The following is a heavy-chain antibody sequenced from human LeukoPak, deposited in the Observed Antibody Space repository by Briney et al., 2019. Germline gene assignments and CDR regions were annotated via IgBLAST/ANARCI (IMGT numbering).Heavy chain of an antibody. J-gene: IGHJ4*02. Sequence: PGGSLRLSCAASGFTFSSYAMNWVRQAPGKGLEWVSAISVNGGSTYYADSVKGRFTISRDNPKHTLYLQMNSLRAEDTAVYYCAKDPYDSLEYFDFWGQGTLVAVSS. CDR2: ISVNGGST. CDR3: AKDPYDSLEYFDF. D-gene: IGHD3-22*01. CDR1: GFTFSSYA. V-gene: IGHV3-23*01.